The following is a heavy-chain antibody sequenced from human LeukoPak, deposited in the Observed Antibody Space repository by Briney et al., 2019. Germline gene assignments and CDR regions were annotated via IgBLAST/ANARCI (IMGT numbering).Heavy chain of an antibody. Sequence: SETLSLTCTVSGVSITSSNYYWGWIRQPPGKGLEWIANFYYSGSTNYNPSLESRVTIFVDTSKNQFSLKLSSVTAADTAVYYCVYYYGSGSVEYWGQGTLVTVSS. CDR2: FYYSGST. CDR1: GVSITSSNYY. D-gene: IGHD3-10*01. CDR3: VYYYGSGSVEY. J-gene: IGHJ4*02. V-gene: IGHV4-39*01.